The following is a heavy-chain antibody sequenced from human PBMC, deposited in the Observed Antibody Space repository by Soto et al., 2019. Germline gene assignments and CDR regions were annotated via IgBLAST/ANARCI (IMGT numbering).Heavy chain of an antibody. Sequence: PSETLSLTCTVSGDSISSSSDYWGWIRQPPGNGLEWIGSIYYSGSTYYNPSLKSRVTISVDTSKNQFSLKLTSVTAADTAVYYCVRQRDTAMVWVDYWGQGTPVTVSS. D-gene: IGHD5-18*01. CDR2: IYYSGST. CDR1: GDSISSSSDY. V-gene: IGHV4-39*01. J-gene: IGHJ4*02. CDR3: VRQRDTAMVWVDY.